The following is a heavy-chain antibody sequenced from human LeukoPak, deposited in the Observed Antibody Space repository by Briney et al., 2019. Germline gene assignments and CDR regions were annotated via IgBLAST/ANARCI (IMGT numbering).Heavy chain of an antibody. V-gene: IGHV3-72*01. CDR1: EFTFSDHY. CDR2: TRNKANSYTT. J-gene: IGHJ3*02. Sequence: PEGSLRLSCATSEFTFSDHYMDWVRQAPGKGLEWLGRTRNKANSYTTEYAASVKGRFTISRDDSKKSVYLQMTSLKIEDTAIYYCARGCEGCGRRAFDIWGQGTMVAVSS. D-gene: IGHD1-26*01. CDR3: ARGCEGCGRRAFDI.